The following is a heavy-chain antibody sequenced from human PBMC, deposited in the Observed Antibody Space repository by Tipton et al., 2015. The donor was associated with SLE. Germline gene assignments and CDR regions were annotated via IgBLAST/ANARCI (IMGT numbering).Heavy chain of an antibody. V-gene: IGHV1-69*06. J-gene: IGHJ4*02. CDR3: ARTGYCSGGSCYFYFDY. CDR1: GGTFSSYA. CDR2: IIPIFGTA. Sequence: QLVQSGAEVKKPGSSVKVSCKASGGTFSSYAISWVRQAPGQGLEWMGGIIPIFGTANYAQKFQGRVTITADKSTSTAYMELSSLRSEDTAVYYCARTGYCSGGSCYFYFDYWGQGTLVTVSS. D-gene: IGHD2-15*01.